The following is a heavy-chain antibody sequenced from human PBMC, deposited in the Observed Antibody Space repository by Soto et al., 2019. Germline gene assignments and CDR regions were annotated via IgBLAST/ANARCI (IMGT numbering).Heavy chain of an antibody. CDR2: ISYDGSNK. D-gene: IGHD4-17*01. Sequence: GGSLRLSCAVSGFTFSSYGMHCVGQAPGKGLEWVAVISYDGSNKYYADSVKGRFTISRDNSKNTLYLQMNSLRAEDTAVYYCAKDLVHGDYGEYYYYYYGMDVWGQGT. V-gene: IGHV3-30*18. J-gene: IGHJ6*02. CDR1: GFTFSSYG. CDR3: AKDLVHGDYGEYYYYYYGMDV.